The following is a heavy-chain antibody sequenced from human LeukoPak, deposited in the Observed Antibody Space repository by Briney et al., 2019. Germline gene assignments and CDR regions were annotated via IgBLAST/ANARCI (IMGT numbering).Heavy chain of an antibody. CDR3: ARPRPGRYYMDV. D-gene: IGHD6-6*01. CDR2: INYNGRT. V-gene: IGHV4-59*12. J-gene: IGHJ6*03. Sequence: SETLSLTCTVSGASLSTYYWTWVRQPPGKGLEWIGYINYNGRTNYNPSLMSRVTISVDTSKNQFSLKLSSVTAADTAVYYCARPRPGRYYMDVWGKGTTVTVSS. CDR1: GASLSTYY.